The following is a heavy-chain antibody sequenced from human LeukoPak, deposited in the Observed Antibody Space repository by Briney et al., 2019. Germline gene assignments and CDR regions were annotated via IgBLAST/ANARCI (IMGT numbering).Heavy chain of an antibody. Sequence: GASVKVSCKASGYTFTNYYMQWVRQAPGQGLEWIGIINPSPGSTTYAQKFQGRVTVTRDTSTSTVYMELSSLRSEDTAVYYCATEHYYGMDVWGQGTTVTVSS. CDR2: INPSPGST. CDR1: GYTFTNYY. J-gene: IGHJ6*02. V-gene: IGHV1-46*01. CDR3: ATEHYYGMDV.